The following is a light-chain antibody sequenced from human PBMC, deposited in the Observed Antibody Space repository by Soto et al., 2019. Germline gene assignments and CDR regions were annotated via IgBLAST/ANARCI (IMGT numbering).Light chain of an antibody. V-gene: IGLV2-14*01. Sequence: QSVLTQPASVSGSPGQSITISCTGTSSDVGGYNFVSWCQQHPGKAPKLMIYEVSNRPSGVSNRFSGSKSGNTASLTISGLQAEDEADYYCSSYTSSSTLNVFGTGTKATV. CDR1: SSDVGGYNF. CDR2: EVS. CDR3: SSYTSSSTLNV. J-gene: IGLJ1*01.